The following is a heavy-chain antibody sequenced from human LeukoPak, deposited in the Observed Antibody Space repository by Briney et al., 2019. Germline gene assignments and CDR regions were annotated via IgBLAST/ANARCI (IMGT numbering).Heavy chain of an antibody. D-gene: IGHD6-6*01. CDR2: ISSSNSYI. CDR1: GFTFSSYS. V-gene: IGHV3-21*01. Sequence: GGSLRLSCAASGFTFSSYSMNWVRQAPGKGLEWVSSISSSNSYIYYADSVKGRFTISRDNAKNSLYLQMNSLRAEDTAVYYCARDSRIAARRGYWFDPWGQGTLVTVSS. J-gene: IGHJ5*02. CDR3: ARDSRIAARRGYWFDP.